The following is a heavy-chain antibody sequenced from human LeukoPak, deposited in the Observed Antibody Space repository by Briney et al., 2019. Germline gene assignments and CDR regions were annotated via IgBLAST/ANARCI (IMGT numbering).Heavy chain of an antibody. CDR2: ISSSGSSM. Sequence: GGSLRLSCAASGFTFSDYYMTWIRQAPGKGLEWVSYISSSGSSMNYADSVKGRFTIFRDNAKNSLYLQENSVRAEDTAVIYCARDQLNFPYWSQTTLVIVSS. D-gene: IGHD5-24*01. CDR3: ARDQLNFPY. J-gene: IGHJ4*02. V-gene: IGHV3-11*01. CDR1: GFTFSDYY.